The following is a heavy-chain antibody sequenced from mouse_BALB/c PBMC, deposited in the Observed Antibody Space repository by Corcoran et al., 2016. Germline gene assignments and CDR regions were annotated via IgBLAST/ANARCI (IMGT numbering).Heavy chain of an antibody. CDR2: IDPANGNT. J-gene: IGHJ1*01. CDR1: GFNIKDTY. V-gene: IGHV14-3*02. D-gene: IGHD4-1*01. Sequence: EVQLQQSGAELVKPGASVKLSCTASGFNIKDTYMHWVKQRPAQGLEWIGRIDPANGNTKYDPKFQGKDTITADTSSNTAYLQLSSLTSEDTAVYYCANWDWYFDVWGAVTTVTVSS. CDR3: ANWDWYFDV.